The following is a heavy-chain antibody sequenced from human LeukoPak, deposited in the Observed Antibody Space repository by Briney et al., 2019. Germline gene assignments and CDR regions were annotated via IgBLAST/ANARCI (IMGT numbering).Heavy chain of an antibody. CDR1: GFTFSSYS. CDR2: ISSSSSYI. Sequence: PGGSLRLSCAASGFTFSSYSMNWVRQAPGKGLGWVSSISSSSSYIYYADSVKGRFTISRDNAKNSLYLQMNSLRAEDTAVYYCARGRSGSLYNWFDPWGQGTLVTVSS. CDR3: ARGRSGSLYNWFDP. J-gene: IGHJ5*02. V-gene: IGHV3-21*01. D-gene: IGHD3-10*01.